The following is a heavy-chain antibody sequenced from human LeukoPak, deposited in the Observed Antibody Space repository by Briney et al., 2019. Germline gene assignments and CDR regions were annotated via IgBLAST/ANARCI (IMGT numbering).Heavy chain of an antibody. D-gene: IGHD2-15*01. Sequence: ASVKVSCKASGYTFTGYYMHWVRQAPGQGLEWMGWINPNSGGTNYAQKFQGRVTMTRDTSISTAYMELSRLRSDDTAVYYCARDLVVVAATGGLRYYYYYMDVWGEGTTVTISS. J-gene: IGHJ6*03. CDR3: ARDLVVVAATGGLRYYYYYMDV. CDR2: INPNSGGT. CDR1: GYTFTGYY. V-gene: IGHV1-2*02.